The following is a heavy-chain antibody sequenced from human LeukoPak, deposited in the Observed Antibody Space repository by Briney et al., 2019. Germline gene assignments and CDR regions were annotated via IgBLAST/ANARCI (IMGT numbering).Heavy chain of an antibody. V-gene: IGHV3-30-3*01. Sequence: GGSLRLSCAASGFTFSSYAMHWVRQAPGKGLEWVAVISYDGSNKYYADFVKGRFTISRDNSKNTLYLQMNSLRAEDTAVYYCARGVVPAAIGGEYSSSSVPGAFDIWGQGTMVTVSS. CDR3: ARGVVPAAIGGEYSSSSVPGAFDI. CDR2: ISYDGSNK. J-gene: IGHJ3*02. D-gene: IGHD2-2*02. CDR1: GFTFSSYA.